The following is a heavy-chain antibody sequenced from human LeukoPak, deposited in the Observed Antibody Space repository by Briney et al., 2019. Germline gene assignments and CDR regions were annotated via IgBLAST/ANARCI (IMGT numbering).Heavy chain of an antibody. CDR3: ARRGDELGMYYFNY. D-gene: IGHD7-27*01. CDR1: GYTFTTYW. CDR2: IYPGDSDT. J-gene: IGHJ4*02. Sequence: GESLKISCKGSGYTFTTYWIGWVRQMPGKGLEWMGIIYPGDSDTRYGPSFQGQVTISADKSISTAYLQWSSLKASDTAMYYCARRGDELGMYYFNYWGQGTLVTVSS. V-gene: IGHV5-51*01.